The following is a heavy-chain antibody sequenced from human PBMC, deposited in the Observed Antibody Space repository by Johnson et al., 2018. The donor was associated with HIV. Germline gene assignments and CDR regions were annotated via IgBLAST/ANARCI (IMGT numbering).Heavy chain of an antibody. D-gene: IGHD6-13*01. V-gene: IGHV3-30*03. CDR2: ISYDGSNK. Sequence: QVQLVESGGGLVQPGRSLRLSCAASGFTFSSYGMHWVRQAPGKGLEWVAVISYDGSNKYYADSVKGRFTISRDNSKNTLYLQMNSLRAEDTAVYYCAPAGPDAFDIWGQGTMVTVSS. CDR1: GFTFSSYG. J-gene: IGHJ3*02. CDR3: APAGPDAFDI.